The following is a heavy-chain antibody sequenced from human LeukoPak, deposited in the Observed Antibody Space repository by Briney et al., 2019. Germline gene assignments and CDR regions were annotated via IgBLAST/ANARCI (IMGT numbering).Heavy chain of an antibody. V-gene: IGHV3-7*01. D-gene: IGHD1-20*01. Sequence: GGSLRLSCAASGFSFSTYWMSWVRQAPGEGLEWVANIEQDGSEKYYADSVKGRFTISRDNAKNSLYLQMNSLRAEDTAVYYCARAGNWNDGGYFDYWGQGTLVTVSS. J-gene: IGHJ4*02. CDR2: IEQDGSEK. CDR3: ARAGNWNDGGYFDY. CDR1: GFSFSTYW.